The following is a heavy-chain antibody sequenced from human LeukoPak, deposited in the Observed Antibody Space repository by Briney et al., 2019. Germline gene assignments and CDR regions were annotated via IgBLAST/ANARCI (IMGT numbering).Heavy chain of an antibody. Sequence: GASVKVSCKASGYTFTGYYMHWVRQAPGQGLEWMGIINPSGGSTSYAQKFQGRVTMTRDMSTSTVYMELSSLRSEDTAVYYCARGLAIVATIGGLDYWGQGTLVTVSS. D-gene: IGHD5-12*01. J-gene: IGHJ4*02. CDR2: INPSGGST. V-gene: IGHV1-46*01. CDR3: ARGLAIVATIGGLDY. CDR1: GYTFTGYY.